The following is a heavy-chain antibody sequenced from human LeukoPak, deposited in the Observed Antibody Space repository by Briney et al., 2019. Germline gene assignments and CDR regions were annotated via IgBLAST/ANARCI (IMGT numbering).Heavy chain of an antibody. CDR3: AREGYSRSWFDP. D-gene: IGHD5-18*01. V-gene: IGHV1-2*02. Sequence: ASVKVSCKASGYAFTGYYMHWVRQAPGQGVEWMGWINPNSGGTNYAQKCQGRVTMTRDTSISTAYMELSRLRSDDTAVYYCAREGYSRSWFDPWGQGTLVTVSS. CDR1: GYAFTGYY. CDR2: INPNSGGT. J-gene: IGHJ5*02.